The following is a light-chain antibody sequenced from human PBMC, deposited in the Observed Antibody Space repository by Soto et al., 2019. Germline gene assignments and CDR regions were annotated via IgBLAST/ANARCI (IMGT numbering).Light chain of an antibody. CDR1: QSVSSN. CDR3: QQYNNWPIT. V-gene: IGKV3-15*01. CDR2: GAS. Sequence: EIVLTQSPGTLSLSPGERSTLSCRASQSVSSNLAWYQQKPGQAPRLLIYGASTRATGIPARFSGSGSGTEFTLTISSLQSGDFAVYYCQQYNNWPITFGQGTRLEIK. J-gene: IGKJ5*01.